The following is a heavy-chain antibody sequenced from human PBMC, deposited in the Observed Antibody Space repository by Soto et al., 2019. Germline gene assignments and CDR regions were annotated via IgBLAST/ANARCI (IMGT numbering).Heavy chain of an antibody. V-gene: IGHV4-59*01. J-gene: IGHJ4*02. CDR3: ARAPTTVTSEGYDY. CDR1: GGSISSYY. CDR2: IYYSGST. Sequence: SETLSLTCTVSGGSISSYYWSWIRQPPGKGLEWIGYIYYSGSTNYNPSLKSRVTISVDTSKNQFSLKLSSVTAADTAVYYCARAPTTVTSEGYDYWGQGTLVTVSS. D-gene: IGHD4-17*01.